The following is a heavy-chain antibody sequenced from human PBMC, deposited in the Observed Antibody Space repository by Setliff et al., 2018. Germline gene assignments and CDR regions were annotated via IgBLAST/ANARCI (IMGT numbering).Heavy chain of an antibody. V-gene: IGHV4-59*11. Sequence: PSETLSLTCTVSGGSISRHYWSWIRQPPGKGLEWVGYMYNSGNTNYNPSLRRRVAISVDKSKNQFSLKLSSVTAADTAVYYCARALLWFGEGMDVWGKGTTVTVSS. CDR1: GGSISRHY. CDR2: MYNSGNT. CDR3: ARALLWFGEGMDV. D-gene: IGHD3-10*01. J-gene: IGHJ6*03.